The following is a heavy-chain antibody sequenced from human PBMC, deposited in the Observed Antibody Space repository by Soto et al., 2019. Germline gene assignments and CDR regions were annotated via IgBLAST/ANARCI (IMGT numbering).Heavy chain of an antibody. V-gene: IGHV4-34*01. J-gene: IGHJ6*02. CDR3: SSRLLRIKFGGPYRLERNQCVTDV. Sequence: SETLSLTGVVYGGSLSGYYWSCIRQTSGKGLEWIGEIDHSGGTNYSPSFKSRVTISADTSKSQFSLKLSSVTDADTAVYYCSSRLLRIKFGGPYRLERNQCVTDVWGQGSTVTVS. D-gene: IGHD3-16*01. CDR1: GGSLSGYY. CDR2: IDHSGGT.